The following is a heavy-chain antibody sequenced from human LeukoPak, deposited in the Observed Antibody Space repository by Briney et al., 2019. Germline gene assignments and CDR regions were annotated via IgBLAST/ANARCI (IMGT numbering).Heavy chain of an antibody. Sequence: PSETLSLTCAVYGGSFSGYYWSWIRQPPGKGLEWIGEINHSGSTDYNPSLKSRVTISVDMSKNQFSLKLSSVTAADTAVYYCARGWNYYDSSGYNWFDPWGQGTLVTVSS. CDR3: ARGWNYYDSSGYNWFDP. V-gene: IGHV4-34*09. D-gene: IGHD3-22*01. J-gene: IGHJ5*02. CDR1: GGSFSGYY. CDR2: INHSGST.